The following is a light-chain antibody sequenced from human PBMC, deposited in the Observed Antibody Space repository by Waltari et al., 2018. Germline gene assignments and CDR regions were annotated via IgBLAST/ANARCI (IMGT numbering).Light chain of an antibody. CDR1: QGISSY. Sequence: AIRMTQSPSSLSASTGDRVTITCRASQGISSYLAWYQQKPGKAPKLLIYAASTLQSGVPSRFSGSGSGTDFTLTISCLQSEDFATYYCQQYYSYPPTFGXGTKVEIK. V-gene: IGKV1-8*01. CDR2: AAS. J-gene: IGKJ1*01. CDR3: QQYYSYPPT.